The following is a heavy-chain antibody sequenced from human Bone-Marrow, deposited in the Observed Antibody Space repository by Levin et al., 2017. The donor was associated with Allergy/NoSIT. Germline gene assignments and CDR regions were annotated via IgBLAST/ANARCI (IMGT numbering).Heavy chain of an antibody. V-gene: IGHV4-34*01. D-gene: IGHD2-2*03. CDR1: GGSFSGYY. CDR3: ARGPPTGYCSSTSCQGWFDP. CDR2: INHSGST. Sequence: SETLSLTCAVYGGSFSGYYWSWIRQPPGKGLEWIGEINHSGSTNYNPSLKSRVTISVDTSKNQFSLKLSSVTAADTAVYYCARGPPTGYCSSTSCQGWFDPWGQGTLVTVSS. J-gene: IGHJ5*02.